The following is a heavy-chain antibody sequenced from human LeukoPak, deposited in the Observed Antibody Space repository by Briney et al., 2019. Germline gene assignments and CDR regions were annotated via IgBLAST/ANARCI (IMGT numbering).Heavy chain of an antibody. J-gene: IGHJ4*02. CDR2: ITSSSSYI. Sequence: GGSLRLSCAVSGFTFSSYNMNWVRQAPGKGLEWVSSITSSSSYIYYADSVKGRFTISRDNAKNSLYLQMNSLRAEDTAIYYCARDSADDSSGYYPFDYWGQGTQVSVSS. CDR3: ARDSADDSSGYYPFDY. V-gene: IGHV3-21*01. CDR1: GFTFSSYN. D-gene: IGHD3-22*01.